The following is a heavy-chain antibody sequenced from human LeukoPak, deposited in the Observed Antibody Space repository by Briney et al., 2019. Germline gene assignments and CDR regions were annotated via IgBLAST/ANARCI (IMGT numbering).Heavy chain of an antibody. J-gene: IGHJ6*03. CDR1: GGSISSGSYY. CDR2: IYHSGST. Sequence: PSETLSLTCTVSGGSISSGSYYWSWTRQPPGKGLEWIGYIYHSGSTYYNPSLKSRVTISVDRSKNQFSLKLSSVTAADTAVYYCASNSKYSYGFYYYYYMDVWGKGTTVTVSS. V-gene: IGHV4-30-2*01. D-gene: IGHD5-18*01. CDR3: ASNSKYSYGFYYYYYMDV.